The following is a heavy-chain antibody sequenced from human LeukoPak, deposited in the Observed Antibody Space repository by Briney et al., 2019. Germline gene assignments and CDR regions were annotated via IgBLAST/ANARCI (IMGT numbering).Heavy chain of an antibody. CDR2: SYSGGTT. CDR1: GFTVSTNY. CDR3: ARGPNDFDY. D-gene: IGHD4/OR15-4a*01. Sequence: GGSLRLSCAASGFTVSTNYMSWVRQAPGKGLEWVAVSYSGGTTYYADSVKGRFTISRDNSKNKLYLQMNSLRAEDTAVYYCARGPNDFDYWGRGTSVTVSS. J-gene: IGHJ4*02. V-gene: IGHV3-53*01.